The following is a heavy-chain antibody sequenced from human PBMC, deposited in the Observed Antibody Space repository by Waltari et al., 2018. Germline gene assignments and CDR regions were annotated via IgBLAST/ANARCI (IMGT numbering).Heavy chain of an antibody. Sequence: QFQLQESGPGLVKPSETLSLTCRVSGYSTSSDYYWGWMRQPPGKGLEWIGSIFHSGDTYYNPSLKSRVTISVDTSKNQLSLKLHSVTAADTAVYYCVRDWRAGYFGPVRDTSFDHWGQGTLVTVSS. CDR1: GYSTSSDYY. J-gene: IGHJ4*02. V-gene: IGHV4-38-2*02. CDR3: VRDWRAGYFGPVRDTSFDH. D-gene: IGHD3-22*01. CDR2: IFHSGDT.